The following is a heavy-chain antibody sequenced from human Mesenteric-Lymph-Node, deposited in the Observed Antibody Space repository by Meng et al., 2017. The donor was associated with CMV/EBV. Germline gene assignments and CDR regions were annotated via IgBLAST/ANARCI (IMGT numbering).Heavy chain of an antibody. CDR2: ISGSGGST. V-gene: IGHV3-23*01. Sequence: FTFSSYAMSWVRQAPGKGLEWVSAISGSGGSTYYADSVKGRFTISRDNSKNTLYLQMNSLRAEDTAVYYCAKDKPEFPSVPFGWFDPWGQGTLVTVSS. CDR3: AKDKPEFPSVPFGWFDP. D-gene: IGHD3-10*01. J-gene: IGHJ5*02. CDR1: FTFSSYA.